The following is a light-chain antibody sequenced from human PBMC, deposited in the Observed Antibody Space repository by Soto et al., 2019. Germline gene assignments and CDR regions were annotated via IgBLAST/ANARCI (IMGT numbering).Light chain of an antibody. Sequence: ESVLTQSPGTLSSSPGERITLSCRASQSDNSSYLAWYQQKPGQAPSLLIYGASSRATGIPDRFSGRGSGTDFTLAISSLEPEDFALYYCQQYGDSPCTFGQGTKVDIK. V-gene: IGKV3-20*01. CDR3: QQYGDSPCT. J-gene: IGKJ1*01. CDR2: GAS. CDR1: QSDNSSY.